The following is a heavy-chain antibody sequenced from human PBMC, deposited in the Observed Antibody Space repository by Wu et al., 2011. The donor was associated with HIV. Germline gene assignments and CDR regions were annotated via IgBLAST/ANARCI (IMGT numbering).Heavy chain of an antibody. J-gene: IGHJ4*02. Sequence: QVQLVQSGAAVKKPGSSVKVSCKASGGTFNSYGITWVRQAPGQGLEWMGWINPNSGGTNYAQKFQGRVTMTRDTSISTAYMELSRLRSDDTAVYYCARGVYDSSGYYWAHFDYWGQGTLVTVSS. CDR1: GGTFNSYG. D-gene: IGHD3-22*01. CDR3: ARGVYDSSGYYWAHFDY. CDR2: INPNSGGT. V-gene: IGHV1-2*02.